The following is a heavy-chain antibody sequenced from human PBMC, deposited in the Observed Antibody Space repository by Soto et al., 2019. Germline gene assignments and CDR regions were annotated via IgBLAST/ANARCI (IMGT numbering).Heavy chain of an antibody. CDR2: IWYDGSNK. Sequence: QVQLVESGGGVVQPGRSLRLSCAASGFTFSSYGMHWVRQAPGKGLEWVAVIWYDGSNKYYADSVKGRFTISRDNSKNTRYLQINSLRAEDTAVSYCARDRPGPDDYWGQGTLVTVSS. J-gene: IGHJ4*02. CDR1: GFTFSSYG. CDR3: ARDRPGPDDY. V-gene: IGHV3-33*01.